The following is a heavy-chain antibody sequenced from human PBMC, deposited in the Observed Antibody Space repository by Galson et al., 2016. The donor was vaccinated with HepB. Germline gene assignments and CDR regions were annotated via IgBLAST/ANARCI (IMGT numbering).Heavy chain of an antibody. CDR3: ASAPTITTIWGS. V-gene: IGHV3-53*01. CDR2: LYSGGTT. Sequence: SLRLSCAASGFTFSDYWMSWVRQAPGKGLEWVAILYSGGTTVYADSVRGRFTISRDDSKNTVHLQMNSLRVEDTAMYFCASAPTITTIWGSWGQGTLVTVSS. J-gene: IGHJ5*02. D-gene: IGHD5-24*01. CDR1: GFTFSDYW.